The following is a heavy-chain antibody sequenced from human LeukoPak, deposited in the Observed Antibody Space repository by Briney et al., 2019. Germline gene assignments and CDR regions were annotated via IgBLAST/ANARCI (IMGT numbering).Heavy chain of an antibody. J-gene: IGHJ4*02. D-gene: IGHD6-13*01. CDR2: VRGSGGTT. Sequence: PGGSLRLSCAASGFTFSSYAMYWVRQAPGKGLEWVSVVRGSGGTTYYADSVKGRFTISRDNSKNTLYLQMNSLRAEDTAVYYCAKDPIEVYSSSWSRPFDYWGQGTLVTVSS. V-gene: IGHV3-23*01. CDR1: GFTFSSYA. CDR3: AKDPIEVYSSSWSRPFDY.